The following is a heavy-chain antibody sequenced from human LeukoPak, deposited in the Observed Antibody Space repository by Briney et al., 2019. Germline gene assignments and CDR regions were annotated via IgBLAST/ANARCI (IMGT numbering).Heavy chain of an antibody. Sequence: SETLSLTCTVSGGSISSYYWSWIRQPPGKGLEWIGYIYYSGSTNYNPSLKSRVTISVDTSKNQFSLKLSSVTAADTAVYYCASLNCSSTSCYFLWGRANYYYYYMDVWGKGTTVTISS. V-gene: IGHV4-59*08. CDR3: ASLNCSSTSCYFLWGRANYYYYYMDV. J-gene: IGHJ6*03. CDR1: GGSISSYY. CDR2: IYYSGST. D-gene: IGHD2-2*01.